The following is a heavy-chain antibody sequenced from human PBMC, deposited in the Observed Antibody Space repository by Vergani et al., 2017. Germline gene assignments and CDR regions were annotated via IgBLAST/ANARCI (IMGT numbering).Heavy chain of an antibody. CDR3: ARVEIYCGGDCPNYYYYGMDV. J-gene: IGHJ6*02. CDR2: INTGNGNT. D-gene: IGHD2-21*02. V-gene: IGHV1-3*04. CDR1: GNTFTSYA. Sequence: QVQLVQSGAEVKKPGASVKVSCKASGNTFTSYAMHWVRQAPGQRLEWMGWINTGNGNTKYSQKFQGRVTITRDTSASTAYMELSSLRSEDTAVYYCARVEIYCGGDCPNYYYYGMDVWGQGTTVTVSS.